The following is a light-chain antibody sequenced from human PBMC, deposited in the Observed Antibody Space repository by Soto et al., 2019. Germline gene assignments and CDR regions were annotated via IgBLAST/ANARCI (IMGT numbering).Light chain of an antibody. V-gene: IGLV2-14*01. CDR3: GSYTSSSTLEGV. J-gene: IGLJ1*01. CDR1: SSDVGGYNY. CDR2: DVS. Sequence: QSVLTQPASVSGSPGQSITISCTGTSSDVGGYNYVSWYQQHPGKAPKLMIYDVSNRPSGVSNRFSGSKSGNTASLTISVLQAEDEADYYCGSYTSSSTLEGVFGTGTKVTVL.